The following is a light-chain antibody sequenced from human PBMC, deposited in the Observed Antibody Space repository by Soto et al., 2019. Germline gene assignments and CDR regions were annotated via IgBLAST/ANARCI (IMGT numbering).Light chain of an antibody. CDR2: KAS. J-gene: IGKJ1*01. CDR3: LQYSDHWT. CDR1: RSIINW. V-gene: IGKV1-5*03. Sequence: DIQLTQSPSTLSASVGDRVTITCRASRSIINWLAWYQQKSGKGPKLLIYKASNLQTGVPSTFSGSGYGTEFTPTISSLQPDDVATYYCLQYSDHWTFGQGTKVEIK.